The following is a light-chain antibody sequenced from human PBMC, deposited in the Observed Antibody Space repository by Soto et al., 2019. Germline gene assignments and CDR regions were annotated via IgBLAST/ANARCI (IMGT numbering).Light chain of an antibody. J-gene: IGLJ1*01. CDR1: SSDVGAYKH. CDR2: DVS. Sequence: QSDLTQPASVSGSPGQSITISCTGTSSDVGAYKHVSWYQHHPGKAPKLIIYDVSHWSSGASHRFSGSKSGNTASLTISGLQAEDEADYYCTSYTSSSRYIFGTGTKVTVL. CDR3: TSYTSSSRYI. V-gene: IGLV2-14*03.